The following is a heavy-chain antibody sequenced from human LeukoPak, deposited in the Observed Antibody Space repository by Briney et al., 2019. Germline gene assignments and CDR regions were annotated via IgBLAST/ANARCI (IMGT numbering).Heavy chain of an antibody. CDR3: ARPYCSGCSFCAFDI. J-gene: IGHJ3*02. V-gene: IGHV4-4*07. CDR1: GGSISSYY. Sequence: SETLSLTCTVSGGSISSYYWSWIRQPAGKGLEWIGRIYTSGSTNYNPSLKSRVTMSVDTSKNQFSLKLSSVTAADTAVYYCARPYCSGCSFCAFDIWGQGTMVTVSS. D-gene: IGHD2-15*01. CDR2: IYTSGST.